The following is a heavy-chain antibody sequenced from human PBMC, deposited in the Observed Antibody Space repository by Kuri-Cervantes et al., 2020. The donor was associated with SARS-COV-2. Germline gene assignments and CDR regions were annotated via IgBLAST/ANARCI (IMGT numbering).Heavy chain of an antibody. Sequence: SETLSLTCTVSGDSMSSYYWSWIRQSPGKGLEWIGFIDYSGNTKYNPSLQSRVTVSIDTSKNQFSLKLSSVTAADTAVYYCAGFLKGIVGGKKYYFDYWGQGTLVTVSS. J-gene: IGHJ4*02. D-gene: IGHD3-16*01. CDR2: IDYSGNT. CDR3: AGFLKGIVGGKKYYFDY. V-gene: IGHV4-59*08. CDR1: GDSMSSYY.